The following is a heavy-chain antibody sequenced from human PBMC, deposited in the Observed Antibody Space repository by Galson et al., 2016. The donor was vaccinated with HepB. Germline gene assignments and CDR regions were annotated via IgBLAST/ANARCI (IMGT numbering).Heavy chain of an antibody. CDR3: AEDIVPTSEIYYYGLGV. V-gene: IGHV3-30*04. CDR1: GFTFSNYA. D-gene: IGHD5-12*01. J-gene: IGHJ6*02. CDR2: ISHDGSDK. Sequence: LRLSCAASGFTFSNYAMHWVRQAPGKGPEWVALISHDGSDKYYADSVKGRITISRDNSKNTLFLQMSSLRAEDTAIYYCAEDIVPTSEIYYYGLGVWGQGTTVAVSS.